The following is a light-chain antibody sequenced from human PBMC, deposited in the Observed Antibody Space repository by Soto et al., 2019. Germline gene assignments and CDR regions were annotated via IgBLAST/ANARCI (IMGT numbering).Light chain of an antibody. CDR2: AAS. J-gene: IGKJ1*01. CDR1: QSIVTY. V-gene: IGKV1-39*01. CDR3: QQSYSTPPWT. Sequence: DIQMTQSPSSLSASVGDRVTITCRASQSIVTYLNWYLQKPGKAPKLLIYAASNLQSGVPSRFSGSGSGTDFTLTISSLQPEDFATYFCQQSYSTPPWTFCQGTKVDIK.